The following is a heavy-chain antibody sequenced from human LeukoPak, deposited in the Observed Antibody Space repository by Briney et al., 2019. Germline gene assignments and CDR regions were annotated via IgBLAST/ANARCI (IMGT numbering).Heavy chain of an antibody. D-gene: IGHD2-2*02. CDR3: ARDRYCSSTSCYTGSGFDP. V-gene: IGHV4-59*08. J-gene: IGHJ5*02. Sequence: SETLSLTCTVSGGSISSYYWSWIRQPPGKGLEWIGYIYYSGSTNYNPSLKSRVTISVDTSKNQFSLKLSSVTAADTAVYYCARDRYCSSTSCYTGSGFDPWGQGTLVTVSS. CDR1: GGSISSYY. CDR2: IYYSGST.